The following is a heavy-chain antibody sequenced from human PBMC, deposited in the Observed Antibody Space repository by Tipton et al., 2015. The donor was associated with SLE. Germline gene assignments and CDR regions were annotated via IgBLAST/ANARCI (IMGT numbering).Heavy chain of an antibody. J-gene: IGHJ5*02. V-gene: IGHV4-39*01. CDR1: GGSISSGSYY. CDR2: GYYSGST. D-gene: IGHD6-19*01. Sequence: LRLSCTVSGGSISSGSYYWSWIRQPAGKGLEWIGSGYYSGSTYYNPSLKSRLTISVDTSKNQFSLKLSSVTAADTAVYYCARLGSGWYRWFDPWGQGTLVTVSS. CDR3: ARLGSGWYRWFDP.